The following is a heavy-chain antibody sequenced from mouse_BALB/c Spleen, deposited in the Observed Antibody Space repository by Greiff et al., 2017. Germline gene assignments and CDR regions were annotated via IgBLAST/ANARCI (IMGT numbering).Heavy chain of an antibody. J-gene: IGHJ4*01. CDR3: AREGLVYYAMDY. CDR2: ISSGGST. V-gene: IGHV5-6-5*01. Sequence: DVMLVESGGGLVKPGGSLKLSCAASGFTFSSYAMSWVRQTPEKRLEWVASISSGGSTYYPDSVKGRFTISRDNARNILYLQMSSLRSEDTAMYYCAREGLVYYAMDYWGQGTSVTVSS. D-gene: IGHD2-10*02. CDR1: GFTFSSYA.